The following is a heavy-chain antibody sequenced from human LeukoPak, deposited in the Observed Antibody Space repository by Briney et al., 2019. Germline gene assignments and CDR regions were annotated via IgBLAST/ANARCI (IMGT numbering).Heavy chain of an antibody. CDR3: ARGPTLDFWYYFDY. J-gene: IGHJ4*02. Sequence: PSETLSLTCSVYGGSFSGYYWSWIRQPPGKGLEWIGEINQSGSINYNPSLKSRVTISVDTSKNQFSLKLSSVTAADTAVYYCARGPTLDFWYYFDYWGQGTLVTVSS. CDR1: GGSFSGYY. CDR2: INQSGSI. V-gene: IGHV4-34*01. D-gene: IGHD3-3*01.